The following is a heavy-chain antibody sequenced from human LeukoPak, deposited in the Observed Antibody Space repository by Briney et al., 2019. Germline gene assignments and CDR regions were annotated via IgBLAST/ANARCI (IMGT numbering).Heavy chain of an antibody. J-gene: IGHJ4*02. V-gene: IGHV3-9*01. CDR2: ISWNSGSI. Sequence: GGSLRLSCAASGFTFDDYAMHWVRQAPGKGLEWVSGISWNSGSIGHADSVKGRFTISRDNAKNSLYLQMNSLRAEDTALYYCAKARGPSGSYHGGFVDYWGQGTLVTVSS. CDR1: GFTFDDYA. D-gene: IGHD1-26*01. CDR3: AKARGPSGSYHGGFVDY.